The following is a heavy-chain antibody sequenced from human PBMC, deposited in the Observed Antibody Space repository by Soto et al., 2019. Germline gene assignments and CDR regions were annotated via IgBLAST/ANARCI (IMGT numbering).Heavy chain of an antibody. CDR2: ISYDGSNK. CDR1: GFTFSSYA. V-gene: IGHV3-30-3*01. J-gene: IGHJ4*02. CDR3: ASLQYFDY. Sequence: GGSLRLSCAASGFTFSSYAMHWVRQAPGKGLEWVAVISYDGSNKYYAGSVKGRFTISRDNSKNTLYLQMNSLRAEGTAVYYCASLQYFDYWGQGTLVTVSS. D-gene: IGHD4-4*01.